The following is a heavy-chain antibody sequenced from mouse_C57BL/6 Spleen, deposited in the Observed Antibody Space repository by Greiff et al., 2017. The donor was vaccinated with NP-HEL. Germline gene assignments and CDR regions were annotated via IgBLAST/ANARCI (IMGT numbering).Heavy chain of an antibody. Sequence: QVQLQQPGAELVKPGASVKMSCKASGYTFTSYWITWVKQRPGQGLEWIGDIYPGSGSTNYNEKFKSKATLTVDTSSSTAYMQLSSLTSEDSAVYYCARHGALEDYFAWFAYWGQGTLVTVSA. CDR1: GYTFTSYW. CDR2: IYPGSGST. J-gene: IGHJ3*01. V-gene: IGHV1-55*01. D-gene: IGHD2-13*01. CDR3: ARHGALEDYFAWFAY.